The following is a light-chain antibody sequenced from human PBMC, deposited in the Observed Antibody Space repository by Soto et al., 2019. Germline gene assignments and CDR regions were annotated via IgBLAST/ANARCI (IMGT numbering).Light chain of an antibody. Sequence: QSVLTQSPSASASLGASVKLTCTLSSGHSNYAIAWHQQQPEKGPRYLMKLIRDGSHSKGDGIPNRFSGSSSGAERYLTISSLQSEDEADYYCQTWGTGIVIFGGRTKLTVL. CDR1: SGHSNYA. CDR3: QTWGTGIVI. CDR2: LIRDGSH. V-gene: IGLV4-69*01. J-gene: IGLJ2*01.